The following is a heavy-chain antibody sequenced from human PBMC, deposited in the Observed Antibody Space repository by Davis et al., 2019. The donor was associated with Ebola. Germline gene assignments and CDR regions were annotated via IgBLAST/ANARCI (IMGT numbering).Heavy chain of an antibody. J-gene: IGHJ6*04. V-gene: IGHV4-59*01. CDR2: IYYNGNT. Sequence: SETLSLTCTVSGGSISGYYWSWIRQAPGKGLEWIGDIYYNGNTNYNPSLKSRVTMSVDTARNQFSLKLTSVTTPDTAVYYCARDIGLELRRPYHYGLDVWGTGTTVTVSS. CDR1: GGSISGYY. D-gene: IGHD1-26*01. CDR3: ARDIGLELRRPYHYGLDV.